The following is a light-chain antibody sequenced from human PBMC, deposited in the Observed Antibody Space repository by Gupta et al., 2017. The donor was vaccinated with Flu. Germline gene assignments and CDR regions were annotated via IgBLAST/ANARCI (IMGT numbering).Light chain of an antibody. V-gene: IGLV6-57*01. CDR2: VVD. Sequence: VTISCTRSSGRIASNYVQWYRQRPGSSPPTLSYVVDQRPSGVPDRFFGSIDSSSKSASLTISGLKTEDEAYYYSQSYDSSNPLVFGGGTKLTVL. J-gene: IGLJ3*02. CDR1: SGRIASNY. CDR3: QSYDSSNPLV.